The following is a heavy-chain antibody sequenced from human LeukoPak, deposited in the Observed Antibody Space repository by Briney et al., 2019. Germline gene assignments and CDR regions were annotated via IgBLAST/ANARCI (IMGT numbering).Heavy chain of an antibody. D-gene: IGHD2-8*01. CDR1: GFTFSSYW. CDR3: ATKATGGVKNDY. CDR2: INSDGSST. Sequence: GGSLRLSCAASGFTFSSYWMHWVRQAPGKGLVWVSRINSDGSSTNYAGSVKGRFTISRDNAKNTLYLQMNSLRAEDTAVYYCATKATGGVKNDYWGQGTLVTVSS. V-gene: IGHV3-74*01. J-gene: IGHJ4*02.